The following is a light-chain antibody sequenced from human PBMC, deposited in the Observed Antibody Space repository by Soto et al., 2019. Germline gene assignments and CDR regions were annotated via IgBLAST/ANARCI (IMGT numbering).Light chain of an antibody. J-gene: IGKJ5*01. CDR2: GAS. Sequence: IVMTQSPASLSVSPRERATHYCRASQSVRSNLARNQKKHGQAPRPLIYGASTSSAGIPVRFSGSGSGTEFTLTIFFLLSEDFAVYYCQQYNNWPPITFGQGTRLEIK. CDR1: QSVRSN. CDR3: QQYNNWPPIT. V-gene: IGKV3-15*01.